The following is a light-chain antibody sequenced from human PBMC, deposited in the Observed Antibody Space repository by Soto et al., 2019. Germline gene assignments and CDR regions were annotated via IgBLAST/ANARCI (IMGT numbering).Light chain of an antibody. CDR3: GTWDNTLSV. CDR2: ENN. CDR1: TSNIGNNY. Sequence: QSVLTQPPSVSAAPGQKVTISCSGTTSNIGNNYVSWYLHLPGTAPKLLIYENNKRPSGIPDRFSGSKSGTSATLGITGLQTGDEADYYCGTWDNTLSVFGGGTKVTVL. J-gene: IGLJ2*01. V-gene: IGLV1-51*02.